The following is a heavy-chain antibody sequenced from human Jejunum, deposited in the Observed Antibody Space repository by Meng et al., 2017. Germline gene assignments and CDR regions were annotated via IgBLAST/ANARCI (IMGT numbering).Heavy chain of an antibody. D-gene: IGHD5-24*01. CDR1: GDTFIGYY. Sequence: QVQLGQPGAEVKKPGASVKVSCKTSGDTFIGYYMHWVRQAPGQGLEWMGRINPDNGVTNSAQRFQGRVTMTRDTSITTAYMELNRLTSGDTAFYYCARGGRDDYNVPHYWGQGTLVTVSS. J-gene: IGHJ4*02. CDR3: ARGGRDDYNVPHY. V-gene: IGHV1-2*06. CDR2: INPDNGVT.